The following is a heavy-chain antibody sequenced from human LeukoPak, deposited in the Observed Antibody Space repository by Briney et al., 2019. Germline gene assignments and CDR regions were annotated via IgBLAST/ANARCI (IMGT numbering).Heavy chain of an antibody. CDR3: AREGYSSSSDFDY. V-gene: IGHV3-21*01. Sequence: TGGSLRLSCAASGFTFSSYSMNWVRQAPGKGLEWVSSISSSSYIYYADSVKGRFTISRDNAKNSLYLQMNSLRAEDTAVYYCAREGYSSSSDFDYWGQGTLVTVSS. CDR2: ISSSSYI. D-gene: IGHD6-6*01. CDR1: GFTFSSYS. J-gene: IGHJ4*02.